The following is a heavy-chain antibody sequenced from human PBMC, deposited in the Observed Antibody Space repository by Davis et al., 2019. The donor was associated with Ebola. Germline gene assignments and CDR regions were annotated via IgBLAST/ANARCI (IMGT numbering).Heavy chain of an antibody. CDR1: GYSISSGYY. CDR3: ARGGYYGSGQDY. V-gene: IGHV4-38-2*02. CDR2: IYHSGST. Sequence: PSETLSLTCTVSGYSISSGYYWGWIRQPPGKGLEWIGSIYHSGSTYYNPSLKSRVTISVDTSKNQFSLKLSSVTAADTAVYYCARGGYYGSGQDYWGQGTLVTVSS. J-gene: IGHJ4*02. D-gene: IGHD3-10*01.